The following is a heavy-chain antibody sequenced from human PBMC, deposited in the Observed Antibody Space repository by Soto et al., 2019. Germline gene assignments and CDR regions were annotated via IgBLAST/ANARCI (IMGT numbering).Heavy chain of an antibody. V-gene: IGHV1-69*02. J-gene: IGHJ6*03. Sequence: GASMKVSCKASGGPFSSYTISWVRQGPGQRLEWMGRIIPILGIANYAQKFQGRVTITADKSTSTAYMELSSLRSEDTAVYYCASTYYYGSAHYYYYMDAWGKGTTVTVSS. CDR2: IIPILGIA. CDR3: ASTYYYGSAHYYYYMDA. D-gene: IGHD3-10*01. CDR1: GGPFSSYT.